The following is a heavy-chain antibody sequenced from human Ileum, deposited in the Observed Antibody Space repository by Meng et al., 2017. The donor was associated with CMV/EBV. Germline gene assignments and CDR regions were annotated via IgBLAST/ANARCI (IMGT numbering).Heavy chain of an antibody. CDR3: ARDAPITIFGVVISLYYYYYGMDV. CDR1: GFTFSSCE. V-gene: IGHV3-48*03. D-gene: IGHD3-3*01. J-gene: IGHJ6*02. CDR2: ISISGSTI. Sequence: GSLKISCATSGFTFSSCEMTWVRQAPGKGPEWVSYISISGSTIYYADSVKGRFTISRDNAKKSLYLQMNSLRAEDTAVYYCARDAPITIFGVVISLYYYYYGMDVWGQGTTVTVSS.